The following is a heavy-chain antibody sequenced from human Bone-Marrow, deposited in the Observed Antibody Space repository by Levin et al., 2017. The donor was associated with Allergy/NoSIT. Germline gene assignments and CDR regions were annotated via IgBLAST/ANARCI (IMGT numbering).Heavy chain of an antibody. CDR2: TNEDGSIK. CDR3: ARDVSGADDY. J-gene: IGHJ4*02. V-gene: IGHV3-74*01. CDR1: GFTFSRYW. D-gene: IGHD4-17*01. Sequence: GGSLRLSCAASGFTFSRYWMHWVRQPPGKGLEWVSRTNEDGSIKTYADSVKDRFSISRDNVENTLYLQMNTLRAEDTAVYYCARDVSGADDYWGQRTLVTVSS.